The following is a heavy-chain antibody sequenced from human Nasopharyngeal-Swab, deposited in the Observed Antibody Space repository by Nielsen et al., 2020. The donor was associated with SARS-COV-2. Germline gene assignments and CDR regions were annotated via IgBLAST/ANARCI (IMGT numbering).Heavy chain of an antibody. CDR3: ARPNTPEDIVVVPAAIAFDI. J-gene: IGHJ3*02. V-gene: IGHV4-39*01. Sequence: RQAPGKGLEWIGSIYYSGSTYYNSSLKSRVTISVDTSKNQFSLKLSSVTAADTAVYYCARPNTPEDIVVVPAAIAFDIWGQGTMVTVSS. D-gene: IGHD2-2*01. CDR2: IYYSGST.